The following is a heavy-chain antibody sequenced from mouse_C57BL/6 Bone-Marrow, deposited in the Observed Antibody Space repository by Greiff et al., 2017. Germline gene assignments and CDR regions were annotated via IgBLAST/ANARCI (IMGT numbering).Heavy chain of an antibody. CDR3: ARCGYGDYFDY. CDR1: GYSFTGYY. Sequence: VQLQQSGPELVKPGASVKISCKASGYSFTGYYMNWVKQSPEKSLEWIGAINPSTGGTTYNQKFKAKATLTVDKSTSTAYMQLKSLTSEDSAVYYCARCGYGDYFDYWGQGTTLTVSS. CDR2: INPSTGGT. V-gene: IGHV1-42*01. D-gene: IGHD1-1*01. J-gene: IGHJ2*01.